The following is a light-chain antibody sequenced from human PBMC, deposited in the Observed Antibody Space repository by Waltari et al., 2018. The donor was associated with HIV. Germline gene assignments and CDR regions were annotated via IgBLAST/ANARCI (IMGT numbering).Light chain of an antibody. CDR1: RPIFYNSYNQNY. Sequence: DIVMTQSPDSLAVSLGERATTHCTSSRPIFYNSYNQNYLAWYQQRPGQSPKVLIFWASTRAFGVSDRFSGSGSGTDFSLTLSSLQADDVGIYYCQQYYTIPPTFGGGTKVEI. CDR2: WAS. V-gene: IGKV4-1*01. CDR3: QQYYTIPPT. J-gene: IGKJ4*01.